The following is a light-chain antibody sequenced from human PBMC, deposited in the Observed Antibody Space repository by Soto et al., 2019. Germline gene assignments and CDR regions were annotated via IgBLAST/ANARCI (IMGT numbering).Light chain of an antibody. CDR3: QQDNNWPALT. Sequence: EIVMTQSPATLSVSPGERATLSCRASQSVSSNLAWYQQKPGQAPRLLIYGASTRATGIPARFSGSGSGTEFTLTIGSLQADDFAVYYCQQDNNWPALTFGGGTKVEIK. V-gene: IGKV3-15*01. CDR2: GAS. J-gene: IGKJ4*01. CDR1: QSVSSN.